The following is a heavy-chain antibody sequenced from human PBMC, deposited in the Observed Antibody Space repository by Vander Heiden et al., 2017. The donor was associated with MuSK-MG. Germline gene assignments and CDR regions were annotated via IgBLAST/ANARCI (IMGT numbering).Heavy chain of an antibody. V-gene: IGHV3-30*18. J-gene: IGHJ4*02. D-gene: IGHD3-16*01. CDR3: AKADWGGDYDY. CDR1: GFTFRSYG. Sequence: QVPLVESGGGMGQPGRSLHLPWADSGFTFRSYGMHGVRPAPGKGLEWVAVISYDGSNKYYADSVKGRFTISRDNSKNKPYWQMNSLRAEDTAVDYCAKADWGGDYDYWGQGNLVTVSS. CDR2: ISYDGSNK.